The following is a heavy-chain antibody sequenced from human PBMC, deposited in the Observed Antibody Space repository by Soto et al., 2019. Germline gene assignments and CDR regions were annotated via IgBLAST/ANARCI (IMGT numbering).Heavy chain of an antibody. CDR3: AKDLNWFDDFWSGYSRGGVGFDY. J-gene: IGHJ4*02. D-gene: IGHD3-3*01. V-gene: IGHV3-23*01. CDR1: GFTFSSYA. CDR2: ISGSGGST. Sequence: EVQLLESGGGLVQPGGSLRLSCAASGFTFSSYAMSWVRQAPGKGLEWVSAISGSGGSTYYADSVKGRFTISRDNSKNTLYLQMNSLRAENTAVYYCAKDLNWFDDFWSGYSRGGVGFDYWGQGTLVTVSS.